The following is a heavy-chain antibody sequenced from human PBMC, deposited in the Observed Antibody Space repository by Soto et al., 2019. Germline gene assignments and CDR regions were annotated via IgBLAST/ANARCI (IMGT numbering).Heavy chain of an antibody. CDR3: ARFVVVGTYGMDV. D-gene: IGHD2-15*01. V-gene: IGHV4-39*01. J-gene: IGHJ6*02. Sequence: PSETLSLTCTVSGGSISSSSYYWGWIRQPPGKGLEWIGSIYYSGSTYYNPSLKSRVTISVDTSKNQFSLKLSSVTAADTAVYYCARFVVVGTYGMDVWGQGTTVTVSS. CDR2: IYYSGST. CDR1: GGSISSSSYY.